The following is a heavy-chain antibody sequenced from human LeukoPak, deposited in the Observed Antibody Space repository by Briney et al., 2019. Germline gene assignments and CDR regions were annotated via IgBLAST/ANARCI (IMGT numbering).Heavy chain of an antibody. V-gene: IGHV4-34*01. CDR1: GGSFSGYY. D-gene: IGHD3-10*01. CDR2: INHSGST. CDR3: ARLWFGELFFDY. J-gene: IGHJ4*02. Sequence: PSETLSLTCAVYGGSFSGYYWSWIRQPPGKGLEWIGEINHSGSTNYNPSLKSRVTISVDTSKNQFSLKLSSVTAADTAAYYCARLWFGELFFDYWGQGTLVTVSS.